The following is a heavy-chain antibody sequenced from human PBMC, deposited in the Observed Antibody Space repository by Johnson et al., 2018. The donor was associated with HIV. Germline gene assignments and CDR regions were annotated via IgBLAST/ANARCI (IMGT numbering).Heavy chain of an antibody. CDR1: GFTFSSYG. D-gene: IGHD2-21*02. J-gene: IGHJ3*02. Sequence: QVLLVESGGGLVQPGGSLRLSCAASGFTFSSYGMHWVRQAPGKGLAWVTFIRYDGSTTYYADSVKGRFTISRDNSKNTLYLQMSSLRAEDTAVYYCAKDLVVTAPGAFDIWGQGTMVTVSS. CDR3: AKDLVVTAPGAFDI. CDR2: IRYDGSTT. V-gene: IGHV3-30*02.